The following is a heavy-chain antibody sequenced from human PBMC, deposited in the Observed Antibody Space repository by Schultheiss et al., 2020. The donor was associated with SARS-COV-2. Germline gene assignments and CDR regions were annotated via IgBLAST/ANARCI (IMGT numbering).Heavy chain of an antibody. Sequence: GGSLRLSCAASGFTFSSYGMHLVRQAPGKGLEWVAVIWYDGSNKYYADSVKGRFTISRDNSKNTLYLQMNSLRAEDTAVYYCARDGAYSHAIFGVAHDYWGQGTLVTVSS. D-gene: IGHD3-3*01. V-gene: IGHV3-33*01. CDR1: GFTFSSYG. CDR2: IWYDGSNK. CDR3: ARDGAYSHAIFGVAHDY. J-gene: IGHJ4*02.